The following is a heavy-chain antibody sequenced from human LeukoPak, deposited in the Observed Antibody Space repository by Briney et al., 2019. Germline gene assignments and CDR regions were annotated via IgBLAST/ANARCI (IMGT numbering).Heavy chain of an antibody. V-gene: IGHV4-39*01. J-gene: IGHJ4*02. CDR3: ARGQFTQSDHPPQPIPHSSSSANFDY. CDR2: IYYSGST. Sequence: PSETLSLTCTVSGGSISSSSYSWGWIRQPPGKGLEWIGSIYYSGSTYYNPSLKSRVTISVDTSKNQFSLKLSSVTAADTAVYYCARGQFTQSDHPPQPIPHSSSSANFDYWGQGTLVTVSS. D-gene: IGHD6-6*01. CDR1: GGSISSSSYS.